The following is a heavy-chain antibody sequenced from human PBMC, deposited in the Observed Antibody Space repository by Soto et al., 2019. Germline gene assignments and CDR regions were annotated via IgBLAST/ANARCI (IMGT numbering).Heavy chain of an antibody. CDR3: AREAVVVPAVFSRGQSGSRIVDY. CDR1: GGSFRGYY. CDR2: INHSGST. J-gene: IGHJ4*02. D-gene: IGHD2-2*01. V-gene: IGHV4-34*01. Sequence: SSETLSLTCAFYGGSFRGYYWSWIRQPPGKGLEWIGEINHSGSTNYNPSLKSRVTISVDTSKDQFSLKLSSVTAADTAVYYCAREAVVVPAVFSRGQSGSRIVDYWGQGTLVTVSS.